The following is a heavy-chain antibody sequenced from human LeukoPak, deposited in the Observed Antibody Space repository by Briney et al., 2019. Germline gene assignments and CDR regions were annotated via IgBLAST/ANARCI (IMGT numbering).Heavy chain of an antibody. Sequence: GGSLRLSCAASGFTFNVYSMNWVRQAPGKGLEWVSFISSSLDSSMYYADSVKGRFTISRDNAKNSLYLQMNSLRAEDTAVYYCAKDIVVVTSGSNAFDIWGQGTTVTVSS. D-gene: IGHD2-21*02. CDR1: GFTFNVYS. CDR3: AKDIVVVTSGSNAFDI. J-gene: IGHJ3*02. CDR2: ISSSLDSSM. V-gene: IGHV3-48*01.